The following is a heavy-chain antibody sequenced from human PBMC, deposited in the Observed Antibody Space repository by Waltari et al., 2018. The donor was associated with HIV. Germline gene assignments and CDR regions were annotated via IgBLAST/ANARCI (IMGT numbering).Heavy chain of an antibody. D-gene: IGHD3-3*01. CDR1: GLTFADYP. V-gene: IGHV3-9*01. CDR3: AKGGSHLTIFEAWFDS. Sequence: EVQLVAAGGGLVQPGRSLRLSCAASGLTFADYPLHWVRQSPGKGLEWVSGISWNSGITDYGDSVKGRFTISRDNAKNSLYLQMNSLTVEDTAFYYCAKGGSHLTIFEAWFDSWGQGTLVTVSS. CDR2: ISWNSGIT. J-gene: IGHJ5*01.